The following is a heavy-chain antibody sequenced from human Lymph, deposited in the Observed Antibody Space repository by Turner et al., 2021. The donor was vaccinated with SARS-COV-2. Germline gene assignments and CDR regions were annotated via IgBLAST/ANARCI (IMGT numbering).Heavy chain of an antibody. D-gene: IGHD3-10*01. CDR2: IWYDGSNK. J-gene: IGHJ4*02. V-gene: IGHV3-33*01. Sequence: QVQLVESGGGVVQPGRSLRPSCAASGFTFSSYGMPWVRQAPGKGLEWVAVIWYDGSNKYYADSVKGRFTISRENSKNTLYLQMNSLRAEDTAVYYCARDLRFGELPAADHWGQGTLVTVSS. CDR3: ARDLRFGELPAADH. CDR1: GFTFSSYG.